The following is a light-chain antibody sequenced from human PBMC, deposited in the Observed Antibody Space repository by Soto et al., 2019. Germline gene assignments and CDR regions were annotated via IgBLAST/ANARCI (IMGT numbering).Light chain of an antibody. Sequence: AIQLTQSPSSLSAFVGDRVTITCRASHDISSALAWYQQKPGRAPKLLIYDAPKLQSGVPSRFSGSGYGTDFTLTISSLQPEDFATYSCQQFNNYPRTFGQGTKVEIK. V-gene: IGKV1D-13*01. J-gene: IGKJ1*01. CDR3: QQFNNYPRT. CDR1: HDISSA. CDR2: DAP.